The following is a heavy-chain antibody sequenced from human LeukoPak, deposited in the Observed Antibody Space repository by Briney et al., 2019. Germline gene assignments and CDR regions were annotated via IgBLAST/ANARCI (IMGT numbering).Heavy chain of an antibody. V-gene: IGHV1-2*02. CDR2: INPNSGGT. J-gene: IGHJ4*02. Sequence: ASVKVSCEASGFTFTHYGFNWVRQAPGQGLEWMGWINPNSGGTNYAQKFQGRVTMTRDTSISTAYMELSRLRSDDTAVYYCARDNPTLRSFDYWGQGTLVTVSS. D-gene: IGHD3-3*01. CDR1: GFTFTHYG. CDR3: ARDNPTLRSFDY.